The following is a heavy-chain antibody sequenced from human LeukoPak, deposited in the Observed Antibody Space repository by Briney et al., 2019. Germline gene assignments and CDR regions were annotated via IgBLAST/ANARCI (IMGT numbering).Heavy chain of an antibody. CDR2: IYYSGST. CDR1: GFTFSSYA. J-gene: IGHJ4*02. CDR3: ARIAVAVQHFYYFDC. Sequence: GSLRLSCTASGFTFSSYAMNWVRQAPGKGLEWIGTIYYSGSTYYNPSLKSRATISGDTSKNQFSLKLSSVTAADTALYYCARIAVAVQHFYYFDCWGRGTLVTVSS. D-gene: IGHD6-19*01. V-gene: IGHV4-59*05.